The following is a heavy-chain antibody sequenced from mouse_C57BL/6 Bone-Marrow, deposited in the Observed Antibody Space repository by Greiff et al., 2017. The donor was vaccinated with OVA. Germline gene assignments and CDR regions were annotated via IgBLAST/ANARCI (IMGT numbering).Heavy chain of an antibody. CDR1: GYTFTDYY. Sequence: QVQLKESGPELVKPGASVKISCKASGYTFTDYYINWVKQRPGQGLEWIGWIYPGSGNTKYNEKFKGKATLTVYTSSSTAYMQLSSLTSEDSAVYFCARPGRQLRLGYFDYWGQGTTLTVSS. V-gene: IGHV1-84*01. CDR2: IYPGSGNT. CDR3: ARPGRQLRLGYFDY. J-gene: IGHJ2*01. D-gene: IGHD3-2*02.